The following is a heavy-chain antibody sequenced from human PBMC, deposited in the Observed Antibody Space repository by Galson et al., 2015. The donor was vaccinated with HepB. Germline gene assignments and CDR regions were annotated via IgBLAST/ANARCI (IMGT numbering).Heavy chain of an antibody. J-gene: IGHJ4*02. Sequence: SVKVSCKVSGYTLTELSMHWVRQAPGKGLEWMGGLDPEDGETIYAQKFQGRVTMTEDTSTDTAYMELSSLRSEDTAVYYCATAAPYLRYFDWYSCDYWGQGTLVTVSS. D-gene: IGHD3-9*01. V-gene: IGHV1-24*01. CDR2: LDPEDGET. CDR1: GYTLTELS. CDR3: ATAAPYLRYFDWYSCDY.